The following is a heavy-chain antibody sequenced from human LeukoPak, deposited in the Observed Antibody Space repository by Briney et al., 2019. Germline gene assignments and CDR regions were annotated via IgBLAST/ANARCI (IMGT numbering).Heavy chain of an antibody. D-gene: IGHD5-18*01. CDR2: ISAYNGNT. CDR1: GYTFTSYG. CDR3: ARTEESGYSYRYFGYYYYMDV. J-gene: IGHJ6*03. V-gene: IGHV1-18*01. Sequence: ASVKVSCKASGYTFTSYGISWVRQAPAQGLEWMGWISAYNGNTNYAQKLQGRVTMTTDTSTSTAYMELRSLRSDDTAVYYCARTEESGYSYRYFGYYYYMDVWGKGTTVTVSS.